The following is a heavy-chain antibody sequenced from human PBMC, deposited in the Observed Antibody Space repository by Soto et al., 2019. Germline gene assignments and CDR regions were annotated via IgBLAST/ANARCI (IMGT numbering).Heavy chain of an antibody. V-gene: IGHV3-30*18. J-gene: IGHJ4*02. Sequence: QVQLVESGGGVVQPGRSLRLSCAASGFTFSSYVMHWVRQAPGKGLEWVALISYDGSNKYYADSVKGRFTISRDNSKNTLYLQMNSLRAEDTAVYYCAKNSGYSYDFPTDCWGQGTLVTVSS. CDR1: GFTFSSYV. CDR3: AKNSGYSYDFPTDC. CDR2: ISYDGSNK. D-gene: IGHD5-18*01.